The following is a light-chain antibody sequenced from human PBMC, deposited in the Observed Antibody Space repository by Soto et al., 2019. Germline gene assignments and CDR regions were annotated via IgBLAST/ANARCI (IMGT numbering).Light chain of an antibody. CDR1: QTISSY. V-gene: IGKV1-39*01. CDR2: AAT. CDR3: QQSYSVPIT. Sequence: DIQMTQSPSSLSASVGDRVTITCRASQTISSYLSWYQQKPGRAPKLLIYAATSLQSGVPSRFSGRGSGIDFTLNISSLQPEDSAIYYCQQSYSVPITFGPGTRLDIK. J-gene: IGKJ5*01.